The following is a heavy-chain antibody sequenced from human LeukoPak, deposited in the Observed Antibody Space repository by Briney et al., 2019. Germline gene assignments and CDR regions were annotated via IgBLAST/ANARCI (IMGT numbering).Heavy chain of an antibody. CDR1: GYTFTGYY. CDR2: INPNSGGT. D-gene: IGHD3-22*01. Sequence: ASVKVSCTASGYTFTGYYMHWVRQAPGQGLEWMGWINPNSGGTNYAQKFQGRVTMTRDTSISTAYMELSRLRSDDTAVYYCASIIIHDSSASGAFDIWGQGTMVTVSS. CDR3: ASIIIHDSSASGAFDI. J-gene: IGHJ3*02. V-gene: IGHV1-2*02.